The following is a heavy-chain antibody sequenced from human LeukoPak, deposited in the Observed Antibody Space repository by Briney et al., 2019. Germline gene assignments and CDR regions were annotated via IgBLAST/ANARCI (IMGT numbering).Heavy chain of an antibody. J-gene: IGHJ4*02. CDR2: IRSKAYGGTT. CDR1: GFTFSSYA. V-gene: IGHV3-49*04. Sequence: GGSLRLSCAASGFTFSSYAMSWVRQAPGKGLEWVGFIRSKAYGGTTEYAASVKGRFTISRDDSKSIAYLQMNSLKTEDTAVYYCTRGRSRITIFGVVTRHWGQGTLVTVSS. CDR3: TRGRSRITIFGVVTRH. D-gene: IGHD3-3*01.